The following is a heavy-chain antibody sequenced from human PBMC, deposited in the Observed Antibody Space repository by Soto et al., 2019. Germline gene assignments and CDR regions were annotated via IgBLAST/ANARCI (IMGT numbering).Heavy chain of an antibody. V-gene: IGHV1-3*04. CDR1: GYSIITYI. CDR3: ARVRSNGGGRYPSFDY. J-gene: IGHJ4*01. D-gene: IGHD3-16*02. CDR2: IKTNNGHP. Sequence: GSVQVSCEGSGYSIITYIIHWVRQAPGQRPEWMGWIKTNNGHPKYSEKFQDRLSLTTDTSASTAYMELSGLTSEDTAVYFCARVRSNGGGRYPSFDYWG.